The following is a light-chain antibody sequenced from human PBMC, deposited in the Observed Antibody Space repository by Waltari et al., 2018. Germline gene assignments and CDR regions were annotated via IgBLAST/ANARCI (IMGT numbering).Light chain of an antibody. CDR2: DFS. J-gene: IGLJ3*02. V-gene: IGLV2-14*01. CDR3: SSYTTASSWV. CDR1: SGDIGNYKF. Sequence: QSALTQPASASGSPGQSIPISCTGTSGDIGNYKFVSWYQQEPRRAPKLIVYDFSERPSGVSNRFSGAKSGNTASLTISGLQAEDEADYYCSSYTTASSWVFGGGTKLTVL.